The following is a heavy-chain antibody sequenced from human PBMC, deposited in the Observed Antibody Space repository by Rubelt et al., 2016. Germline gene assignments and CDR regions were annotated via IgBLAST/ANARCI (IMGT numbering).Heavy chain of an antibody. J-gene: IGHJ4*02. V-gene: IGHV2-5*01. CDR1: GFSLSTSGVG. CDR3: SLRLIASSVGQFAY. Sequence: QITLKESGPTLVKPTQTLTLTCTFSGFSLSTSGVGVGWIRQPPGKALEWLALIYWNDVDRYSPSLQSRLTITKDTSKNQVVLKMTNMCPAHTAAYFCSLRLIASSVGQFAYWGQGTLVTVSS. CDR2: IYWNDVD. D-gene: IGHD2-21*01.